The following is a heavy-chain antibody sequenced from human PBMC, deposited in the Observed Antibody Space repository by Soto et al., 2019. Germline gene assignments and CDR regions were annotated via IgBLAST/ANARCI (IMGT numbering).Heavy chain of an antibody. Sequence: PSETLSLTCAVYGGSFSGYYWSWIRQPPGKGLEWIGEINHSGSTNYNPSLKSRVTISVDTSKNQFSLKLSSVTAADTAVYYCAGLVVPAAMPGSYAFDIWGQGTMVTVSS. CDR2: INHSGST. D-gene: IGHD2-2*01. J-gene: IGHJ3*02. CDR1: GGSFSGYY. CDR3: AGLVVPAAMPGSYAFDI. V-gene: IGHV4-34*01.